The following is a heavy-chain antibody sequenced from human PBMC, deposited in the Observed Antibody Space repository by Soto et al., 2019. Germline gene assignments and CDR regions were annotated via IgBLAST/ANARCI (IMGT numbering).Heavy chain of an antibody. V-gene: IGHV3-7*04. J-gene: IGHJ4*02. CDR3: ARADYYDSSGYYCGN. D-gene: IGHD3-22*01. Sequence: EVQLVESGGGLVQPGGSLRLSCAASGFTFRSHWMSWVRQAPGKGLEWVANIKQDGSEKYYVDSVKGRVTISRDNAKNPLYLQRNSLRAEDTAVYYCARADYYDSSGYYCGNWGQGTLVTVSS. CDR1: GFTFRSHW. CDR2: IKQDGSEK.